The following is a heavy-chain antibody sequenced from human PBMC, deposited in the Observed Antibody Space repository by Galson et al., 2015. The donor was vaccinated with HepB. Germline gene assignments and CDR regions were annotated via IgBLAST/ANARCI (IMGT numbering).Heavy chain of an antibody. Sequence: SVKVSCKASGYTFTNYGISWVRQSPGQGLEWMGRISVHYGHTNYAQKFQGRVILTTDAYTRTAYMELRNLRSDDTALYYCARSHYYDSSPFDSWGQGTLVTVSS. V-gene: IGHV1-18*04. J-gene: IGHJ4*02. D-gene: IGHD3-22*01. CDR2: ISVHYGHT. CDR3: ARSHYYDSSPFDS. CDR1: GYTFTNYG.